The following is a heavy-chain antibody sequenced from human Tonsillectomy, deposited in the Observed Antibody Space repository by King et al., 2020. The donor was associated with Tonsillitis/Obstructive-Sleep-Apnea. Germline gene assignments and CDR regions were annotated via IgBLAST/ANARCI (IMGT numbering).Heavy chain of an antibody. Sequence: VQLVESGGGLVQPGGSLRLSCAASGFTFSSYAMSWVRQAPGKGLEWVSAISGSGGSTYYADSVKGRFTISRDNSKNTLYLQMNSLRAEDTAVYYCVRFPYNYYGSGGYYFDYWGQGTLVTVSS. V-gene: IGHV3-23*04. CDR3: VRFPYNYYGSGGYYFDY. CDR2: ISGSGGST. D-gene: IGHD3-10*01. J-gene: IGHJ4*02. CDR1: GFTFSSYA.